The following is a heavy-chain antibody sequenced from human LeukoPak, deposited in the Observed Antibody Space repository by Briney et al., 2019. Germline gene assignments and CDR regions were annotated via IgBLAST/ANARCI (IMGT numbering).Heavy chain of an antibody. Sequence: SETLSLTCTVSGGSISSRSYYWGWIRQPPGKGLEWIGSLYYSGSTYYNPSLRSRVRISVDTSKEQFSLKLSSVTAADTAVYYCARWEESDGFDIWGQGTMVTVSS. J-gene: IGHJ3*02. V-gene: IGHV4-39*01. CDR1: GGSISSRSYY. D-gene: IGHD1-26*01. CDR3: ARWEESDGFDI. CDR2: LYYSGST.